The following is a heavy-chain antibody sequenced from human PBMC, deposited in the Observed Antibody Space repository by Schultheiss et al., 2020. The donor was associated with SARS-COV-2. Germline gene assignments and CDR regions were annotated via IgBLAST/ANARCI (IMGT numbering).Heavy chain of an antibody. D-gene: IGHD1-26*01. Sequence: SETLSLTCTVSGGSISSGGYYWSWIRQHPGKGLEWIGYIYYSGSTYYSPSLNSRATISVDTSKNQFSLKLSSVTAADTAVYYCARAGYYDPLLDYWGQGTLVTVSS. CDR2: IYYSGST. CDR3: ARAGYYDPLLDY. J-gene: IGHJ4*02. CDR1: GGSISSGGYY. V-gene: IGHV4-61*08.